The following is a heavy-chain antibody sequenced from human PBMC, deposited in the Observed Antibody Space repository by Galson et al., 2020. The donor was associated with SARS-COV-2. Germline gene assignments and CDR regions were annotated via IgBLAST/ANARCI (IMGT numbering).Heavy chain of an antibody. CDR3: ARQGVNMIVLVTVPGWYFDL. CDR2: VSPSGTT. V-gene: IGHV4-38-2*02. J-gene: IGHJ2*01. D-gene: IGHD2-21*02. Sequence: SETLSLTCTVSGYSVSTTNYWGWVRQPPGRGLEWIGSVSPSGTTYYNPSLKSRVTISVDTSKNHFSLRLDSVTAADTALYYCARQGVNMIVLVTVPGWYFDLWGRGTLVTVSS. CDR1: GYSVSTTNY.